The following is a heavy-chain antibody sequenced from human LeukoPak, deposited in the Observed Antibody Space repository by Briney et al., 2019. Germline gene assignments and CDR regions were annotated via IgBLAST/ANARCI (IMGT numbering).Heavy chain of an antibody. J-gene: IGHJ4*02. D-gene: IGHD3-3*01. CDR2: ISSSSSYI. V-gene: IGHV3-21*01. Sequence: CAASGFTFSSYSMNWGRQAPGKGLEWVSSISSSSSYIYYADSVKGRFTISRDNAKNSLYLQMNSLRAEDTAVYYCARGGMVTIFGVADYWGQGTLVTVSS. CDR3: ARGGMVTIFGVADY. CDR1: GFTFSSYS.